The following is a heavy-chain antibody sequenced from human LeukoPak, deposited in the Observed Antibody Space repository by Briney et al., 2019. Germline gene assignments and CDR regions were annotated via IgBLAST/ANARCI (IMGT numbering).Heavy chain of an antibody. CDR2: INNSGNT. V-gene: IGHV4-59*08. D-gene: IGHD1-7*01. CDR3: ARGEPHSELRSD. J-gene: IGHJ4*02. CDR1: GGSISSYY. Sequence: PSETLSLTCTVSGGSISSYYWSWIRQPPGKGLEWIGYINNSGNTNYNPSLKSRVTISVDTSKNQFSLKLSSVTAADTAVYYCARGEPHSELRSDWGQGTLVTVSS.